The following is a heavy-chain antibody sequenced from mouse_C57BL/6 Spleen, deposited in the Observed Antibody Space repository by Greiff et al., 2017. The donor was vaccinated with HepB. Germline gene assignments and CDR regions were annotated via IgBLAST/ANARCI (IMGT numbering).Heavy chain of an antibody. Sequence: EVHLVESGPELVKPGASVKISCKASGYSFTDYNMNWVKQSNGKSLEWIGVINPNYGTTSYNQKFKGKATLTVDQSSSTAYMQLNSLTSEDSAVYYCARTYYSNYSLDYWGQGTTLTVSS. CDR2: INPNYGTT. CDR1: GYSFTDYN. CDR3: ARTYYSNYSLDY. V-gene: IGHV1-39*01. D-gene: IGHD2-5*01. J-gene: IGHJ2*01.